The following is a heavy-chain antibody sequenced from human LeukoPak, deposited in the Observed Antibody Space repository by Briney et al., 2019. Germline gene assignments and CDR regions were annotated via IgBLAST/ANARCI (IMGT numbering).Heavy chain of an antibody. CDR2: IYYSGST. J-gene: IGHJ5*02. D-gene: IGHD3-10*01. CDR1: GGSISSYY. Sequence: PSEALSLTCIVSGGSISSYYWGWIRQPPGKGLEWIGSIYYSGSTYYNPSLKSRVTISVDTSKNQFSLKLSSVTAADTAVYYCARVQYYYGSGTNWFDPWGQGTLVTVSS. V-gene: IGHV4-39*07. CDR3: ARVQYYYGSGTNWFDP.